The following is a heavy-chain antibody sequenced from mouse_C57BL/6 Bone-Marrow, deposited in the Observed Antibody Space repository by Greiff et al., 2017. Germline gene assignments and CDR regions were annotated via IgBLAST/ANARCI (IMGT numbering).Heavy chain of an antibody. CDR3: ARGRNNDYAMDY. V-gene: IGHV1-18*01. Sequence: EVQLQESGPELVKPGASVKIPCKASGYTFTDYNMDWVKQSPGKSLEWIGDINPNNGGTIYNQKFKGKATLTVDKSSSTAYMQLRSLTAEDTAVYYCARGRNNDYAMDYWGQGTSVTVSS. CDR1: GYTFTDYN. D-gene: IGHD2-1*01. J-gene: IGHJ4*01. CDR2: INPNNGGT.